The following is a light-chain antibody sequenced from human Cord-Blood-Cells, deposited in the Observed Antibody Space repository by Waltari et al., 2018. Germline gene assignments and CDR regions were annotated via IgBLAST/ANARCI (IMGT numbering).Light chain of an antibody. CDR2: EGS. V-gene: IGLV2-23*01. CDR1: SSDVGGYNL. J-gene: IGLJ2*01. Sequence: QSALTQPASVSGSPGQSITISCTGTSSDVGGYNLASWYQQHPGKAPKLMIYEGSKRPSGVSNRFSGSKSGNTASLTISGLQAEDEADYYCCSYAGSYVVFGGGTKLTVL. CDR3: CSYAGSYVV.